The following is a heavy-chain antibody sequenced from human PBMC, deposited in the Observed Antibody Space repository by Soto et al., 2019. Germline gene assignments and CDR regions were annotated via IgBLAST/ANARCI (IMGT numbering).Heavy chain of an antibody. CDR2: IYYSGST. V-gene: IGHV4-39*01. D-gene: IGHD5-12*01. Sequence: SETLSLTCTVSGGSISSSSYYWGWIRQPPGKGLEWIGSIYYSGSTYYNPSLKSRVTISVDTSKNQFSLKLSSVTAADTAVYYCASQQIVATIPGYYGMDVWGQGTTVTVSS. CDR3: ASQQIVATIPGYYGMDV. CDR1: GGSISSSSYY. J-gene: IGHJ6*02.